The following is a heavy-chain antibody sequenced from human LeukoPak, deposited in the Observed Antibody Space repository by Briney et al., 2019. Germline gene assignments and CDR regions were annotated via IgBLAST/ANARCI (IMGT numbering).Heavy chain of an antibody. J-gene: IGHJ4*02. V-gene: IGHV3-74*01. CDR3: ARDLNWLLFDY. D-gene: IGHD3/OR15-3a*01. CDR2: VKYDGSTT. Sequence: GGSLTLSCAASGFNFRNYGMHWVRQAPGKGLVWVSRVKYDGSTTAYADSVKGRFTISRDNTRNILYLEMNSLRVEDTAVYYCARDLNWLLFDYWGQGALVTVSS. CDR1: GFNFRNYG.